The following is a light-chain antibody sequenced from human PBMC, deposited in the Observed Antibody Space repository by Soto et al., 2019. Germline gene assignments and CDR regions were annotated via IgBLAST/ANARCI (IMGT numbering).Light chain of an antibody. Sequence: QSVLTQPASVSGSPGQSITISCTGTSSEVGGYNYVSWYQQHPGKAPKLMIYDVSNRPSGVSNRLSGSKSGNTASLTISGLQAEDEADYYCSSYTSSSTPADVFGTGTKVTVL. CDR1: SSEVGGYNY. J-gene: IGLJ1*01. CDR2: DVS. V-gene: IGLV2-14*01. CDR3: SSYTSSSTPADV.